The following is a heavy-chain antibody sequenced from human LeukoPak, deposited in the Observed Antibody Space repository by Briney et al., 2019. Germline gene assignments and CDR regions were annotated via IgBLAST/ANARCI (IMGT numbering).Heavy chain of an antibody. V-gene: IGHV1-69*05. CDR1: GGTFSSYA. CDR3: ARLAGSYYFDY. CDR2: IIPIFGTA. J-gene: IGHJ4*02. Sequence: SVKVSCKASGGTFSSYAISWARQAPGQGLEWMGGIIPIFGTANYAQKFQGRVTITTDESASTAYMELSSLRSEDTAVYYCARLAGSYYFDYWGQGTLVTVSS.